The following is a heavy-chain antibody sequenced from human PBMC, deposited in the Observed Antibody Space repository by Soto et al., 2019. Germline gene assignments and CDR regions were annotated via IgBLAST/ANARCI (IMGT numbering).Heavy chain of an antibody. CDR2: LYSDGRT. J-gene: IGHJ4*02. V-gene: IGHV3-53*02. CDR1: GFIVSSSY. Sequence: DVQLVETGGGLIQPGGSLRLSCAASGFIVSSSYMSWVRQAPGKGLEWVSVLYSDGRTYYADSVKGRFTISRDSSKNTLYLQMNSLSAEDTAVYYCARCSGWYGQCYFDCWGQGTLVTVSS. CDR3: ARCSGWYGQCYFDC. D-gene: IGHD6-13*01.